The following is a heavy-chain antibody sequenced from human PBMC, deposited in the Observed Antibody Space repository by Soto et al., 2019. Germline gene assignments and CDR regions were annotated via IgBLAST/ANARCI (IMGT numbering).Heavy chain of an antibody. CDR2: LYYSGST. V-gene: IGHV4-31*03. CDR3: ARADCSGGSCYSIARGFDP. J-gene: IGHJ5*02. CDR1: GGSISSGGYY. D-gene: IGHD2-15*01. Sequence: QVQLQESGPGLVKPSQTLSLTCTVSGGSISSGGYYWSWIRQHPGKGLEWIGNLYYSGSTYYNPSLKSRVTVSVDASENQFSLKLSSVTAADTAVYYWARADCSGGSCYSIARGFDPWGKGTLVTVSS.